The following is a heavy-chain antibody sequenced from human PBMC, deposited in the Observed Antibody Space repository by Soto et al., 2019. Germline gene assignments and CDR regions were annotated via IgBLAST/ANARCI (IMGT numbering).Heavy chain of an antibody. CDR1: GYSFTSYW. J-gene: IGHJ3*02. V-gene: IGHV5-51*01. CDR2: IYPGDSDT. D-gene: IGHD6-6*01. CDR3: ARHLLVGQYSDAFDI. Sequence: PGESLKISCKGSGYSFTSYWIGWVRQMPGKGLEWMGIIYPGDSDTRYSPSFQGQVTISADKSISTAYLQWSSLKASDTAMYYCARHLLVGQYSDAFDIWGQGTMVTVSS.